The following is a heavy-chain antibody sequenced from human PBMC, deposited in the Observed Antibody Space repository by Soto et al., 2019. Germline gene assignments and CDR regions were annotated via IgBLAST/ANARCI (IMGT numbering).Heavy chain of an antibody. V-gene: IGHV3-9*01. CDR3: AKEMITFGDFNYYYMDV. Sequence: EVQLVESGGGLVQPGRSLRLACAASGFTFDQYTMHWVRQAPGKGLEWVSSITWHSGTIGYADSVKGRFTISRDNATNSLYLQMNSLRGEDTALYYCAKEMITFGDFNYYYMDVWGNGTTVTVSS. D-gene: IGHD3-16*01. CDR1: GFTFDQYT. CDR2: ITWHSGTI. J-gene: IGHJ6*03.